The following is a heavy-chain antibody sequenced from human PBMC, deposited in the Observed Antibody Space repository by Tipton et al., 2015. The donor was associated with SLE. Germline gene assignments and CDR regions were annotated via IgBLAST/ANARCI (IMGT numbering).Heavy chain of an antibody. D-gene: IGHD4-17*01. CDR2: IYYTGST. J-gene: IGHJ3*02. V-gene: IGHV4-31*03. Sequence: TLSLTCTVSGGSISSGGYYWSWIRQHPGKGLEWIGYIYYTGSTYYNPSLKSRVTISVDTSKNQFSLKLSSVTAADTAVYYCARDPPLRAVTSFDIWGQGTMVTVSS. CDR1: GGSISSGGYY. CDR3: ARDPPLRAVTSFDI.